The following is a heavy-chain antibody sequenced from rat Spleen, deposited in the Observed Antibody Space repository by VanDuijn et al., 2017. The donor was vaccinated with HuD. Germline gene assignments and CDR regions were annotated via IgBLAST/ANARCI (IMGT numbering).Heavy chain of an antibody. Sequence: EVQLQESGPGLVKPSQSLSLTCSVTGYSITSSYRWNWIRKFPGNKLEWMGYINSAGSTNYNPSLKSRISITRDTSKNQFFLQVNSVTTEDTATYYCARGGFAYWGQGTLVTVSS. J-gene: IGHJ3*01. CDR2: INSAGST. CDR3: ARGGFAY. CDR1: GYSITSSYR. V-gene: IGHV3-3*01. D-gene: IGHD1-11*01.